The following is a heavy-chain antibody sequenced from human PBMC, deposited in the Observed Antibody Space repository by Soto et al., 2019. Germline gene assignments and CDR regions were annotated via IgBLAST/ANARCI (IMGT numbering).Heavy chain of an antibody. D-gene: IGHD3-3*01. Sequence: ASETLSLTCTVSGGSISSGGYYWSWIRQHPGKGLEGIGYIYYSGSTYYNPSLKSRVTISVDTSKNQFSLKLSSVTAADTAVYYCAREGNGADYDFWSGPNDALDIWGQGTMVTVSS. CDR3: AREGNGADYDFWSGPNDALDI. CDR1: GGSISSGGYY. J-gene: IGHJ3*02. CDR2: IYYSGST. V-gene: IGHV4-31*03.